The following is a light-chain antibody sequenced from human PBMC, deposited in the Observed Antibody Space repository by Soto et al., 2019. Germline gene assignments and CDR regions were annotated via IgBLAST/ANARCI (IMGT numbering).Light chain of an antibody. CDR3: SSYRSGGTFV. CDR1: SSDVGGYNY. V-gene: IGLV2-14*01. Sequence: QSVLAQPTSVSGSPGQSIAISCTGTSSDVGGYNYVSWHQQHPGKAPKVLISVVSNRPSGVSNRFSGSKSGNTASLTISGLQAEEEVNYYCSSYRSGGTFVFGRGTKPPVL. CDR2: VVS. J-gene: IGLJ1*01.